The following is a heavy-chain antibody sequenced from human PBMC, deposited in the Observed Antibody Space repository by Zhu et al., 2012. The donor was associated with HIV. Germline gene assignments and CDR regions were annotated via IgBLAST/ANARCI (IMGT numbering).Heavy chain of an antibody. CDR1: GGSINNYF. CDR2: ISYTGSA. D-gene: IGHD3-10*01. CDR3: ARDGLRGXTYGDYYNYMDS. Sequence: QVQLQESGPGLVKPSETLSLTCAVSGGSINNYFWSWIRLPPGRGLEWIGHISYTGSANYNPSLKSRVTILLDTSKRQFSLNLRSVTAADTAVYYCARDGLRGXTYGDYYNYMDSGAKGTTVTVSS. J-gene: IGHJ6*03. V-gene: IGHV4-59*01.